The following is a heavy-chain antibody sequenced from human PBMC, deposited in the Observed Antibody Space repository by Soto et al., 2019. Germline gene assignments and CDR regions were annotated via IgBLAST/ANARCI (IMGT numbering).Heavy chain of an antibody. CDR2: FYHSGRT. J-gene: IGHJ4*02. CDR3: ARHRIPVTEPMDY. CDR1: AGSLSSTSYS. Sequence: QLQLQESGPGLVKPSETLSLTCTVSAGSLSSTSYSWGWIRQPPGTGLEWIASFYHSGRTYYNPSLKSRVTISVDTSKNQFSLKLTSVTAADAALYYCARHRIPVTEPMDYWGQGTLVTVSS. V-gene: IGHV4-39*01. D-gene: IGHD6-19*01.